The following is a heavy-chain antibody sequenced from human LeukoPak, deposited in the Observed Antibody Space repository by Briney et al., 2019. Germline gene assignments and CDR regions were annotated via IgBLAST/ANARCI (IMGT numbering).Heavy chain of an antibody. CDR1: GFTFSSYA. CDR3: AKDADIVVVTAIIDY. CDR2: ISGSGGST. Sequence: GGSLRLSCAASGFTFSSYAMSWVRQAPGKGLEWVSAISGSGGSTYYADSVKGRFAISRDNSKNTLYLQMNSLRAEDTAVYYCAKDADIVVVTAIIDYWGQGTLVTVSS. D-gene: IGHD2-21*02. J-gene: IGHJ4*02. V-gene: IGHV3-23*01.